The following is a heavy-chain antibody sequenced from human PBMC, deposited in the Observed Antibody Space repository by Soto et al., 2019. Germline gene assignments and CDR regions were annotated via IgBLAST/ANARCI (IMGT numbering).Heavy chain of an antibody. D-gene: IGHD2-2*01. Sequence: QVQLVQSGAEVKKPGSSVKVSCKASGDTFSSYAINWVRQAPGQGLKWMGGIIPIFGTANYAPKFQGRVTITADESTGTAYMELSGLRSEDTAVYYCARYLPFCSSTSCSGRGYYYYGMDVWGQGTTVTVSS. CDR3: ARYLPFCSSTSCSGRGYYYYGMDV. V-gene: IGHV1-69*01. J-gene: IGHJ6*02. CDR2: IIPIFGTA. CDR1: GDTFSSYA.